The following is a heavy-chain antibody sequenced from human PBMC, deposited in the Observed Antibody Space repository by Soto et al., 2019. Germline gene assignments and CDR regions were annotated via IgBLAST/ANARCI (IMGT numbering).Heavy chain of an antibody. CDR2: ISYDGSNK. CDR3: AKLPGIAVTSAHDY. Sequence: GGSLSLSCAASGFTFSSYGMHWVRQAPGKGLEWVAVISYDGSNKYYADSVKGRFTISRDNSKNTLYLQMNSLRAEDTAVYYCAKLPGIAVTSAHDYWGQGTLVTVSS. CDR1: GFTFSSYG. D-gene: IGHD6-19*01. V-gene: IGHV3-30*18. J-gene: IGHJ4*02.